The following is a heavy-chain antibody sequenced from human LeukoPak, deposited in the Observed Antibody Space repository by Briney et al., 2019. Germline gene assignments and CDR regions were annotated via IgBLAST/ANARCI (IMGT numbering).Heavy chain of an antibody. CDR1: GGSISSGGYS. Sequence: SQTLSLTCAVSGGSISSGGYSWSWIRQPPGKGLEWIGYIYHSGSTYYNPSLKSRVTISVDRSKNQFSLKLSSVTAADTAVYYCARAGRSGAFDYWGQGTLVTVSS. CDR3: ARAGRSGAFDY. J-gene: IGHJ4*02. V-gene: IGHV4-30-2*01. D-gene: IGHD7-27*01. CDR2: IYHSGST.